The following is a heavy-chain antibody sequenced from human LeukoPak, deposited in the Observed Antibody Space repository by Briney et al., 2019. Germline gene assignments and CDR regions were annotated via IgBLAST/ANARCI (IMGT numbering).Heavy chain of an antibody. J-gene: IGHJ6*02. CDR1: GGSISSYY. CDR3: ARGMASYDFWSGYPQLYGMDV. Sequence: SETLSLTCTVSGGSISSYYWNWIRQPPGKGLEWIGYIYYSGSTNYNPSLKSRVTISVDTSKNQFSLKLSSVTAADTAVYYCARGMASYDFWSGYPQLYGMDVWGQGTTVTVSS. D-gene: IGHD3-3*01. V-gene: IGHV4-59*01. CDR2: IYYSGST.